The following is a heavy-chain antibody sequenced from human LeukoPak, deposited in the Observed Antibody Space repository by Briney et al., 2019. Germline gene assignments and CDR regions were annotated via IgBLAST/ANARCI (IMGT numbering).Heavy chain of an antibody. D-gene: IGHD5-18*01. V-gene: IGHV3-21*01. CDR1: GFTFSSYS. J-gene: IGHJ4*02. CDR2: ISSSSSYI. CDR3: ARDGTAMVKAY. Sequence: GGSLRLSCAASGFTFSSYSMNWVRQAPGKGLEWVSSISSSSSYIYYADSAKGRFTISRDNAKNSLYLQMNSLRAEDTAVYYCARDGTAMVKAYWGQGTLVTVSS.